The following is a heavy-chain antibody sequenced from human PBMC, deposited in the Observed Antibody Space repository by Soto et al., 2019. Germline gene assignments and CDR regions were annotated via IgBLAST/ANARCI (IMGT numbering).Heavy chain of an antibody. V-gene: IGHV4-30-4*01. Sequence: SETLSLTCTVSGASIGSTDYYWSWIRQAPGKGLEWIGYVYYTGSTYYNPSLMSRLTISVDTSKNQFSLKLTSVTAAETAVYYCVKTAREGAVAPHWFDRWGQGTQVTVSS. J-gene: IGHJ5*02. CDR2: VYYTGST. D-gene: IGHD2-21*02. CDR1: GASIGSTDYY. CDR3: VKTAREGAVAPHWFDR.